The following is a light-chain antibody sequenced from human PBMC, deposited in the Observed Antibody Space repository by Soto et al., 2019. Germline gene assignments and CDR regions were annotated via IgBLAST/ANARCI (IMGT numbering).Light chain of an antibody. Sequence: QSVLTQPPSASGTPGQRVTISCSGSSSNIGSNTVSWYQQLPGTAPKLLIYSNNQGPSGVPDRFSGSKSGTSASLAISGLQSEDEADYYCAAWDDSLNGWVFGGGTKVTVL. V-gene: IGLV1-44*01. CDR3: AAWDDSLNGWV. J-gene: IGLJ3*02. CDR2: SNN. CDR1: SSNIGSNT.